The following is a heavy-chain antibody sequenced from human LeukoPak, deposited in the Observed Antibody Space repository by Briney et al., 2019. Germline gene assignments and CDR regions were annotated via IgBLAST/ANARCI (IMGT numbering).Heavy chain of an antibody. CDR2: IYSGDTT. CDR1: GFTVGTNY. V-gene: IGHV3-66*01. CDR3: ASILRSSSGYYFDY. Sequence: GGSLRLSCAASGFTVGTNYMSWVRQAPGKGLEWVSVIYSGDTTFYSDSVRGKFTISRDNSKNTLYLQMNSLRAEDTAVYYCASILRSSSGYYFDYWGQGTLVTVSS. D-gene: IGHD3-10*01. J-gene: IGHJ4*02.